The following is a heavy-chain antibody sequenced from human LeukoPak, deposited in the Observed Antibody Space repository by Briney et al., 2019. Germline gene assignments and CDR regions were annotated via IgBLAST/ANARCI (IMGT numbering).Heavy chain of an antibody. V-gene: IGHV4-59*01. CDR3: ARDGLQGSIL. Sequence: PSETLSLTCTVSGGSISGYYWSWLRQPPGKGLEWIGYIYNSGSTTYSPSLKSRVTISVDTSKSQFSLRLRSVTAVDTAVYYCARDGLQGSILWGQGTLVTVSS. D-gene: IGHD4-11*01. CDR2: IYNSGST. CDR1: GGSISGYY. J-gene: IGHJ4*02.